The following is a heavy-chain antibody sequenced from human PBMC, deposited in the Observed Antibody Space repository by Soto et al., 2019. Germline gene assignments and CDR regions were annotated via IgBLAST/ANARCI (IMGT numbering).Heavy chain of an antibody. V-gene: IGHV3-30*18. J-gene: IGHJ6*02. D-gene: IGHD3-3*01. Sequence: PGGSLRLSCAASGFTFSSYGMHWVRQAPGKGLEWVAVISYDGSNKYYADSVKGRFIISRDNSKNTLYLQMNSLRAEDTAVYYCAKAPYDFWSGYLAPSPYGMDVWGQGTTVTVSS. CDR2: ISYDGSNK. CDR3: AKAPYDFWSGYLAPSPYGMDV. CDR1: GFTFSSYG.